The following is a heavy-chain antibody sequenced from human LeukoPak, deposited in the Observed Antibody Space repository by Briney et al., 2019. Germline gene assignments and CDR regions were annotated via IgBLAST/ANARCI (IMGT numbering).Heavy chain of an antibody. Sequence: SETRSLTCTVSGGSISSYYWSWIRQPPGKGLEWIGYIYYSGSTNYNPSLKSRVTISVDTSKNQFSLKLSSVTAADTAVYYCARDLIAAAGTYDYWGQGTLVTVSS. J-gene: IGHJ4*02. CDR1: GGSISSYY. V-gene: IGHV4-59*01. CDR3: ARDLIAAAGTYDY. D-gene: IGHD6-13*01. CDR2: IYYSGST.